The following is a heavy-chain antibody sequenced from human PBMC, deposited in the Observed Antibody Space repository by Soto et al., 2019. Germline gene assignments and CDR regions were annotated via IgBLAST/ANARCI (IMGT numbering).Heavy chain of an antibody. V-gene: IGHV4-30-4*01. Sequence: SETLSLTCTVSGGSISSGDYYWSWIRQPPGKGLEWIGYIYHSGSTYYNPSLKSRVTISVDTSKNQFSLKLSSVTAADTAVYYCARRELVGGFDYWGQGTLVTVSS. CDR2: IYHSGST. CDR3: ARRELVGGFDY. D-gene: IGHD3-10*01. CDR1: GGSISSGDYY. J-gene: IGHJ4*02.